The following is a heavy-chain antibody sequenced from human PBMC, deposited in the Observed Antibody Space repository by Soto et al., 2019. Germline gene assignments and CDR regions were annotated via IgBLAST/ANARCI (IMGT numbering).Heavy chain of an antibody. CDR2: IYPGDSDT. CDR1: GYSFTSYW. V-gene: IGHV5-51*01. CDR3: ARYRPYDYVWGTSTYYFDY. D-gene: IGHD3-16*01. Sequence: PGESLKISCKTSGYSFTSYWIGWVRQMPGKGLEWMGIIYPGDSDTRYSPSFQGQVTISADKSISTAYLQWSSLKASDTAMYYCARYRPYDYVWGTSTYYFDYWGQGTLVTVSS. J-gene: IGHJ4*02.